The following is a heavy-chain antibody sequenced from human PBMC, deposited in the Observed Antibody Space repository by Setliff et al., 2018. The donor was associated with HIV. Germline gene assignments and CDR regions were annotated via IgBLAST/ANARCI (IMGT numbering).Heavy chain of an antibody. Sequence: PGGSLRLSCAASGFTFSNYSMNWVRQTPGKGLEWVSSISASATYIYYADSVRGRFTISRDNAKKSLYLQMNSLRAEDTAVYYCARGEPTILVVPAAFFDYWGQGTLVTVSS. CDR1: GFTFSNYS. CDR2: ISASATYI. J-gene: IGHJ4*02. V-gene: IGHV3-21*01. CDR3: ARGEPTILVVPAAFFDY. D-gene: IGHD2-2*01.